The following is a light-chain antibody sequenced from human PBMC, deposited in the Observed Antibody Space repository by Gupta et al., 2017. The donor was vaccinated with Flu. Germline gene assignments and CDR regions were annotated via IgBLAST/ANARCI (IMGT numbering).Light chain of an antibody. J-gene: IGKJ2*01. CDR1: QSVSTN. CDR3: QQYNSWLYT. V-gene: IGKV3-15*01. CDR2: QTD. Sequence: EIVMTQSPAPLSLSPGERTTLTCRASQSVSTNLAWYQQKPGQAPRLLIYQTDTRSTGIPARFSGSGSGTEFTLTISSLQSEDFAVYYCQQYNSWLYTFGQGTKLEI.